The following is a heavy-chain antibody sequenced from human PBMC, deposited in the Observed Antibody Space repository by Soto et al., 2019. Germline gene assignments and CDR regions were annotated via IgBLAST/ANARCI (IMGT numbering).Heavy chain of an antibody. CDR2: TYYRSKWYN. Sequence: SQPLSLTCAISWDSVSVNSAAWNWIRQSPSRGLGWLGRTYYRSKWYNDYAVSVKSRITVTPETSKNQFSLHLNSVTPEDTAVYDCASEFQHYENSDSYFDYWGQLALVTVSS. D-gene: IGHD3-16*01. J-gene: IGHJ4*02. CDR1: WDSVSVNSAA. CDR3: ASEFQHYENSDSYFDY. V-gene: IGHV6-1*01.